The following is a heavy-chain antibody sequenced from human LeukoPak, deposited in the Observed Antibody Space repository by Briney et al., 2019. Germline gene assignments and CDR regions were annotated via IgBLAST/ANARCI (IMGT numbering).Heavy chain of an antibody. CDR1: GFTFSSYA. Sequence: GGSLRLSCAASGFTFSSYAMHWVRKAPGKGLEWVAVISYDGSNKYYADSVKGRFTISRDNSKNTLYLQMNSLRAEDTAVYYCARDFTTSSTAYLHHWGQGTLVTVSS. D-gene: IGHD6-6*01. CDR2: ISYDGSNK. CDR3: ARDFTTSSTAYLHH. V-gene: IGHV3-30-3*01. J-gene: IGHJ1*01.